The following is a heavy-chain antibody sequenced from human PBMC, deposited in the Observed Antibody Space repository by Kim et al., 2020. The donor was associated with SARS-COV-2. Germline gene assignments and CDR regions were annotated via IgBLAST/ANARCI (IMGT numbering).Heavy chain of an antibody. Sequence: GESLKISCQGSRFSFTNYWIGWVRQMPGKGLEWMGKIEPSDSYINYSPTFQGYVTISVDKSIDTAYLQWSSLKASDTAMYYCVRQDAGNSVDSWGPGTLVTVSS. V-gene: IGHV5-10-1*01. CDR1: RFSFTNYW. CDR2: IEPSDSYI. D-gene: IGHD1-1*01. J-gene: IGHJ4*02. CDR3: VRQDAGNSVDS.